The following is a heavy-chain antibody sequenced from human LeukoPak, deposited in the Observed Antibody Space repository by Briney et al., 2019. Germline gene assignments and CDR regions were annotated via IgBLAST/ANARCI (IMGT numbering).Heavy chain of an antibody. V-gene: IGHV3-21*01. CDR1: GFTFSSYS. J-gene: IGHJ4*02. CDR2: ISSSSSYI. Sequence: GGSLRLSCAASGFTFSSYSMNWVRQAPGKGLEWVSSISSSSSYIYYADSVKGRFTISRDNAKNSLYLQMNSLRAEDTAVYYCARDLGYYYDSSGSLDYWGQGTLVTVSS. D-gene: IGHD3-22*01. CDR3: ARDLGYYYDSSGSLDY.